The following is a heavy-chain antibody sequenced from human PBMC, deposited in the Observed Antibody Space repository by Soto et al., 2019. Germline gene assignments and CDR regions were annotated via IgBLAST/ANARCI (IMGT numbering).Heavy chain of an antibody. CDR3: ARWVKSPRIFGAVTHSYGMDV. J-gene: IGHJ6*02. V-gene: IGHV4-59*01. CDR1: GGCISSYC. CDR2: IYYSVST. Sequence: PXATLWLTGIVCGGCISSYCWSWIRQPPGKALEWIGYIYYSVSTNYNPSLKSRVTISVDTSKNQFSLKLSSVTPADTAVYYCARWVKSPRIFGAVTHSYGMDVWGQGTTVTVSS. D-gene: IGHD3-3*01.